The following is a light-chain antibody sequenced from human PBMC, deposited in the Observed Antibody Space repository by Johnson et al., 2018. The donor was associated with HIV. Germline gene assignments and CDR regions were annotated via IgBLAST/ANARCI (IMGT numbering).Light chain of an antibody. CDR1: SSNIANNY. Sequence: QSVLTQPPSVSAAPGQKVTISCSGSSSNIANNYVSWYQQLPGTAPKLLIYENNKRPSGIPDRFSASKSGTSATLGITGLQTGDEADYYCGTWDSSLSAGVFGTGTKVTVL. V-gene: IGLV1-51*02. J-gene: IGLJ1*01. CDR2: ENN. CDR3: GTWDSSLSAGV.